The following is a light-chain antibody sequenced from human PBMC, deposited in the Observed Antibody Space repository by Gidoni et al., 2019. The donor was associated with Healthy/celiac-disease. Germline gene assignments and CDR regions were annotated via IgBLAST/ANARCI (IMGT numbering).Light chain of an antibody. CDR3: QSADSSGTYVV. CDR1: ALPKQY. Sequence: SYELTPPPSVSVSPGQTTRITCPGDALPKQYAYWYQQKPGKAPVLVIYKDSERPSGIPERFSGSSSGTTVTLTISGVKAEDEADYYCQSADSSGTYVVFGGGTKLTVL. CDR2: KDS. J-gene: IGLJ2*01. V-gene: IGLV3-25*03.